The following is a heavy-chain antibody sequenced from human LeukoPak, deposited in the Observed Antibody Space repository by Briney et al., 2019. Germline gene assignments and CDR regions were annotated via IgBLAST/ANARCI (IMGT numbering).Heavy chain of an antibody. CDR3: ARDQAGSGHYADY. Sequence: GGSLRLSCAASGFTFSSYAMSWVRQAPGKGLEWVSAISGSGASTYYADFVKGRFIISRDYSKNTLYLHMNSLRAEDTAVYYCARDQAGSGHYADYWGQGTLVTVSS. D-gene: IGHD3-10*01. CDR1: GFTFSSYA. V-gene: IGHV3-23*01. J-gene: IGHJ4*02. CDR2: ISGSGAST.